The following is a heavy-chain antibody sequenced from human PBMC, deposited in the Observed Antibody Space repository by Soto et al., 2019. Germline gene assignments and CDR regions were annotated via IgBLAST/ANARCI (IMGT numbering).Heavy chain of an antibody. CDR1: GFTFSSYG. Sequence: PGGSLRLSCAASGFTFSSYGMHWVRQAPGKGLEWVAVIWYDGSNKYYADSVKGRFTISRDNSKNTLYLQMNSLRAEDTAVYYCARHGIAAGSYYGLDVWGQGTTVTVS. D-gene: IGHD6-13*01. V-gene: IGHV3-33*01. CDR3: ARHGIAAGSYYGLDV. CDR2: IWYDGSNK. J-gene: IGHJ6*02.